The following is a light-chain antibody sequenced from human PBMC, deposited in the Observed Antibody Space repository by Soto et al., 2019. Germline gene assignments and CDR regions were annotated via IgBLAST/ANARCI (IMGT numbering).Light chain of an antibody. CDR3: QRYDHLPRP. CDR2: DAS. J-gene: IGKJ1*01. CDR1: QEISNY. Sequence: DIQMIQSPSSLSASVGDRVTITCQASQEISNYLNWYQQKPGKAPKLLIYDASNLERGVPSRFSGRGSGTNFTLTISSLQPEDFATYYCQRYDHLPRPCARGTKVEIK. V-gene: IGKV1-33*01.